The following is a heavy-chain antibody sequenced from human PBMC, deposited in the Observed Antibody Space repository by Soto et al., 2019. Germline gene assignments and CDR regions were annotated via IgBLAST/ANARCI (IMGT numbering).Heavy chain of an antibody. J-gene: IGHJ4*02. CDR3: ARESDITIFGVVIRSYYFDY. CDR1: GYTFTSYG. V-gene: IGHV1-18*01. D-gene: IGHD3-3*01. Sequence: ASVKVSCKASGYTFTSYGISWVRQAPGQGLEWMGWISAYNGNTNYAQKLQGRVTMTTDTSTSTAYMELRSLRSDDTAVYYCARESDITIFGVVIRSYYFDYWGQGTLVTVSS. CDR2: ISAYNGNT.